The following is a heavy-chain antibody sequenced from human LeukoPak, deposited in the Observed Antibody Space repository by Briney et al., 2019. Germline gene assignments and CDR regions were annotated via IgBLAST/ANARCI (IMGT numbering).Heavy chain of an antibody. CDR2: IYNSGST. D-gene: IGHD2-15*01. CDR1: GGSISTYY. J-gene: IGHJ4*02. CDR3: TRDVPRSAGYPDN. V-gene: IGHV4-59*12. Sequence: SETLSLTCTVSGGSISTYYWSWIRQPPGKGLEWIGHIYNSGSTNYSPSLKSRVTISVDTSKNQFSLKLTSVTAADTAVYYCTRDVPRSAGYPDNWGQGTLVTVSS.